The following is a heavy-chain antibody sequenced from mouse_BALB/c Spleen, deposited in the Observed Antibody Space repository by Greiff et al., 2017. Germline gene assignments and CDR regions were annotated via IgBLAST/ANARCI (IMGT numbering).Heavy chain of an antibody. V-gene: IGHV1S81*02. CDR2: INPSNGRT. CDR3: ARWDYYGYGDY. Sequence: QVQLQQPGAELVKPGASVKLSCKASGYTFTSYWMHWVKQRPGQGLEWIGEINPSNGRTNYNEKFKSKATLTVDKSSSTAYMQLSSLTSEDSAVYYCARWDYYGYGDYWGQGTTLTVSS. D-gene: IGHD1-2*01. CDR1: GYTFTSYW. J-gene: IGHJ2*01.